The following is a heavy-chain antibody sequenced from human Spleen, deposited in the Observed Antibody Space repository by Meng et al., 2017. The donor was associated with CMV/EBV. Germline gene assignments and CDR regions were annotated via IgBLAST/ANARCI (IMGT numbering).Heavy chain of an antibody. Sequence: KVSCKASGYSFSTCGINWVRQAPGQGLEWMGWISGYNGNTNYAQKFRGRVTMTTDTSTTAYMELRSLRSDDTAVYYCARGDFGGWFDPWGQGTLVTVSS. J-gene: IGHJ5*02. CDR2: ISGYNGNT. D-gene: IGHD3-3*01. CDR1: GYSFSTCG. V-gene: IGHV1-18*01. CDR3: ARGDFGGWFDP.